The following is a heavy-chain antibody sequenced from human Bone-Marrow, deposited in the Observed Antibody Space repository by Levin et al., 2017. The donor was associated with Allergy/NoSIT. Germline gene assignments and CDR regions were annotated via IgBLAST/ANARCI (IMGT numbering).Heavy chain of an antibody. D-gene: IGHD2-2*01. Sequence: GESLKISCAASGLTFYNAWMSWVRQAPGKGLEWVGRITRKVDGETTDYAAPVKGRFTISRDDSRNSMDLQMDSLKAEDTAVYYCTTLSTTRYRIGSRSDYWGQGTLVTVSS. CDR2: ITRKVDGETT. J-gene: IGHJ4*02. CDR3: TTLSTTRYRIGSRSDY. V-gene: IGHV3-15*01. CDR1: GLTFYNAW.